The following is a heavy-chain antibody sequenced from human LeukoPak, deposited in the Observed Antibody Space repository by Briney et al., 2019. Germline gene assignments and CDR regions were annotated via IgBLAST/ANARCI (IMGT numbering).Heavy chain of an antibody. Sequence: ASVKVSCKASGYTFTTYGLSWVRQAPGQGLEWMGWISTYNGNTNYAQKFQGRVTMTRNTSISTAYMELSSLRSEDTAVYYCASFADSDTAMVWAFDIWGQGTMVTVSS. D-gene: IGHD5-18*01. CDR1: GYTFTTYG. V-gene: IGHV1-18*01. CDR2: ISTYNGNT. J-gene: IGHJ3*02. CDR3: ASFADSDTAMVWAFDI.